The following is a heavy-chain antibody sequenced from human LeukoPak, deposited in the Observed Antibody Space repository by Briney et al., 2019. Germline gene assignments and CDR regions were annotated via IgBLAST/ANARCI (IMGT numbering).Heavy chain of an antibody. J-gene: IGHJ4*02. D-gene: IGHD4-23*01. V-gene: IGHV3-23*01. CDR2: ISDSGGSS. Sequence: PGGSLRLSCAASGFTFSSYAMSWVRQAPGKGLEWVSAISDSGGSSYYADSVRGRFTISRDNSKNTLYLQMNSLRAEDTAVYYCAKDWTTVVTPKGYYFDSWGQGTLVTVSS. CDR3: AKDWTTVVTPKGYYFDS. CDR1: GFTFSSYA.